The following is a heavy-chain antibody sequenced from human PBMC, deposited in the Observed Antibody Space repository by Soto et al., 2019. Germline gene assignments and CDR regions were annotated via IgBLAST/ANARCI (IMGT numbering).Heavy chain of an antibody. CDR2: IKSKTDGGTT. CDR3: TTDSGPDFWSGYYDY. Sequence: PGGSLRLSCAASGFTFSNAWMSWFRQAPGKGLEWVGRIKSKTDGGTTDYAAPVKGRFTISRDDSKNTLYLQMNSLKTEDTAVYYCTTDSGPDFWSGYYDYWGQGTLVTVSS. V-gene: IGHV3-15*01. J-gene: IGHJ4*02. D-gene: IGHD3-3*01. CDR1: GFTFSNAW.